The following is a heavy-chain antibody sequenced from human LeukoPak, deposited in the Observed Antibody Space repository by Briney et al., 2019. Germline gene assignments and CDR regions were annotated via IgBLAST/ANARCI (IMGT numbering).Heavy chain of an antibody. Sequence: GGALRLSCAASGFTFSSYSMNSVRLAPGKGLKWVSYINTSSSTIQYADSVKGRFTISRDNGKNSLYLQMNSLRDEDTAVYYCVRDFVVGAPDAFDIWGQGTMVTVSS. CDR1: GFTFSSYS. CDR2: INTSSSTI. CDR3: VRDFVVGAPDAFDI. J-gene: IGHJ3*02. V-gene: IGHV3-48*02. D-gene: IGHD1-26*01.